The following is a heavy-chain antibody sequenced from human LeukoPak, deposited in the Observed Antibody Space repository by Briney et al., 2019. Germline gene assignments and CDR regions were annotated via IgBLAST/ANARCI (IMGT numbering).Heavy chain of an antibody. CDR3: AKVNNYDDY. D-gene: IGHD1/OR15-1a*01. V-gene: IGHV3-30*18. CDR2: ISPDGNKE. Sequence: PGRSLRLSCAASGFTFSIFGTHWVRQAPGKGLEWVAAISPDGNKEYYTESVKGRFTVSRDNSKNMIYLQMNSLRGEDSAVYYCAKVNNYDDYWGQGTLVTVSS. J-gene: IGHJ4*02. CDR1: GFTFSIFG.